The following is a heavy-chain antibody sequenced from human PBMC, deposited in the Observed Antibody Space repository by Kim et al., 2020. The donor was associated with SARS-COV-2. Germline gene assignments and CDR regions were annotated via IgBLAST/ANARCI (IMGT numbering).Heavy chain of an antibody. CDR2: INPSGGST. J-gene: IGHJ6*02. V-gene: IGHV1-46*01. CDR3: ARESSVVPAASFSRGYGMDV. Sequence: ASVKVSCKASGYTFTSYYMHWVRQAPGQGLEWMGIINPSGGSTSYAQKFQGRVTMTRDTSTSTVYMELSSLRSEDTAVYYCARESSVVPAASFSRGYGMDVWGQGTTVTVSS. CDR1: GYTFTSYY. D-gene: IGHD2-2*01.